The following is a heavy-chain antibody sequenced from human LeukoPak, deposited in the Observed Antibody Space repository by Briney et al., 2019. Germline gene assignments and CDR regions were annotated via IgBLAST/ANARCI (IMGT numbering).Heavy chain of an antibody. CDR3: AHETVGATLFFDY. J-gene: IGHJ4*02. CDR1: GGSIFGHY. V-gene: IGHV4-59*04. D-gene: IGHD1-26*01. Sequence: SETLSLTCTVSGGSIFGHYWTWIRQPPGKRLEWIGYTFYDGSTNYNPSLKSRVTISVDTSKNQFSLKLSSVTAADTAVYYCAHETVGATLFFDYWGQGTLVTVSS. CDR2: TFYDGST.